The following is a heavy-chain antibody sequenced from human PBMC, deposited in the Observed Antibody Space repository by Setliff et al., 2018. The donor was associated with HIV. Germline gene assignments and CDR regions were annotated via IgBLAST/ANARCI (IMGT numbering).Heavy chain of an antibody. CDR3: AVVVPAAMPGGIDY. J-gene: IGHJ4*02. D-gene: IGHD2-2*01. CDR2: ISAYNGNR. Sequence: GASVKVSCKASGYTFTSYGISWVRQAPGQGLEWMGWISAYNGNRNYAQKLQGRVTMTTDTSTSTAYMELRSLRSDDTAVYYCAVVVPAAMPGGIDYWGQGTLVTV. V-gene: IGHV1-18*01. CDR1: GYTFTSYG.